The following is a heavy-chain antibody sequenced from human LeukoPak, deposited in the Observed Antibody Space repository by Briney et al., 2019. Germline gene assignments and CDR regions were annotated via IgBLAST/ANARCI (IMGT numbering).Heavy chain of an antibody. J-gene: IGHJ4*02. D-gene: IGHD3-10*01. CDR2: IYYRGST. V-gene: IGHV4-59*08. CDR1: GGSISSYY. Sequence: SETLSLTCTVSGGSISSYYWSWIRQPPGKGLEWIGYIYYRGSTNYNPSLKSRVTISVDTSKNQFSPKLSSVTAADTAVYYCARHSDYYGSGSYYRLDYWGQGTLVTVSS. CDR3: ARHSDYYGSGSYYRLDY.